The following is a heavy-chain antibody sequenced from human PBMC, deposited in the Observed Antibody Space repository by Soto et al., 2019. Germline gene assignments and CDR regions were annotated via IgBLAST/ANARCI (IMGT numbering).Heavy chain of an antibody. V-gene: IGHV3-30*19. J-gene: IGHJ4*02. CDR1: GFRFKSFV. CDR2: TSYDGNNK. D-gene: IGHD3-16*01. Sequence: QVQLVESGGGVVQPGTSLRLSCAASGFRFKSFVMHWVRQAPGKGLEWVAFTSYDGNNKDYGDSVKGRFTVSRDNSQNTLHLQMECLRPEDTALYDCARWGTTGGFDLWGQGTLVSVSS. CDR3: ARWGTTGGFDL.